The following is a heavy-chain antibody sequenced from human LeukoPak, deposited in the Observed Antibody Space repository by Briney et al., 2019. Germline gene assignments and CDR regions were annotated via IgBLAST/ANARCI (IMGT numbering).Heavy chain of an antibody. V-gene: IGHV4-59*08. J-gene: IGHJ3*02. D-gene: IGHD2-8*01. Sequence: SETLSLTCTVSGGSINSYYWSWIRQPPGMGLECIGYIYYSASTNYNPSLKGRVTISVDTSKNQFSLKLSSVTAADTAVYYCARYYDAFDIWGQGTMVTVSS. CDR2: IYYSAST. CDR3: ARYYDAFDI. CDR1: GGSINSYY.